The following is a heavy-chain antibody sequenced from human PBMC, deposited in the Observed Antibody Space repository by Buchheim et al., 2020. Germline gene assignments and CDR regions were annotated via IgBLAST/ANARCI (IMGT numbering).Heavy chain of an antibody. Sequence: QVQLVESGGGVVQPGRSLRLSCAASGFTFSSYGMHWVRQAPGKGLEWVAVISYDGSNKYYADSVKGRFTISRDNSKNTLYLQMNSLRAEDTAVYYCAKDRLAVADDYYYGMDVWGQGTT. CDR2: ISYDGSNK. CDR3: AKDRLAVADDYYYGMDV. D-gene: IGHD6-19*01. V-gene: IGHV3-30*18. CDR1: GFTFSSYG. J-gene: IGHJ6*02.